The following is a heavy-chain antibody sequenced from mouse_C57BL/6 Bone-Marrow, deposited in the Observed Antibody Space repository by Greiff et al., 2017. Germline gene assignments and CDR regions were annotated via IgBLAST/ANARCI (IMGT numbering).Heavy chain of an antibody. J-gene: IGHJ3*01. Sequence: EVHLVESGGGLVQPKGSLKLSCAASGFSFNTYAMNWVRQAPGKGLEWVARIRSKSNNYATYYADSVKDRFTISRDDSESMLYLQMNNLKTEDTAMYYCVRSGGGFAYWGQGTLVTVSA. CDR1: GFSFNTYA. CDR2: IRSKSNNYAT. CDR3: VRSGGGFAY. V-gene: IGHV10-1*01.